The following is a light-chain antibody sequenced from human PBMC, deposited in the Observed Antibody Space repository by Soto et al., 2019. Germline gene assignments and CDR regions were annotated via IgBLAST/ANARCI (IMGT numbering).Light chain of an antibody. CDR2: WAS. J-gene: IGKJ1*01. CDR3: QHYYTTLRT. V-gene: IGKV4-1*01. CDR1: QSVLYSSNNKNY. Sequence: DIVMTQSPDSLAVSLGERATINCKSSQSVLYSSNNKNYLAWYQQKPGQPPKLLIYWASTRESGVPDRLSGSGSGTDFTLTISGLQAEDVAIDYCQHYYTTLRTFGQGTKVEIK.